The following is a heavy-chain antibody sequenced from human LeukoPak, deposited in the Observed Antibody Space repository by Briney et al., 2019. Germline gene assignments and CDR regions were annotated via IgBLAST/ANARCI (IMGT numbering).Heavy chain of an antibody. CDR1: GFTFDDYA. CDR2: ISLNSGTI. J-gene: IGHJ6*02. CDR3: AKGIQAGYSYGMDV. Sequence: GGSLRLSCAASGFTFDDYAMYWVRQAPGKGLEWVSGISLNSGTIGYADSVKGRFSISRDNAKNFLYLQMNSLRGEDTALYYCAKGIQAGYSYGMDVWGQGTTVTVSS. V-gene: IGHV3-9*01. D-gene: IGHD5-18*01.